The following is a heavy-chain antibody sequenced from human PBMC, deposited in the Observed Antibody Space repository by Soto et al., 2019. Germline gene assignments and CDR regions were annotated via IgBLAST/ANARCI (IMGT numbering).Heavy chain of an antibody. Sequence: SETLSLTCAVSGGSISSGGYSWSWIRQPPGKGLEWIGYIYHSGSTYYNPSLKSRVTISVDTSKNQFSLKLSSVTAADTAVYYCARPTRGLLDPFDYWGQGTLVTVSS. J-gene: IGHJ4*02. V-gene: IGHV4-30-2*03. CDR1: GGSISSGGYS. D-gene: IGHD3-3*01. CDR2: IYHSGST. CDR3: ARPTRGLLDPFDY.